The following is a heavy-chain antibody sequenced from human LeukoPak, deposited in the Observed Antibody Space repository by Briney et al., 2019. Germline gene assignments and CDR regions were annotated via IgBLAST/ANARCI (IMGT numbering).Heavy chain of an antibody. CDR3: ARDSQPFSSGYAFDY. D-gene: IGHD3-22*01. CDR2: IYYSGST. J-gene: IGHJ4*03. V-gene: IGHV4-39*07. CDR1: GGSISSSSYY. Sequence: SETLSLTCTVSGGSISSSSYYWGWIRQPPGKGLEWIGSIYYSGSTYYNPSLKSRVTISVDTSKNQFSLKLSSVTAADTAVYYCARDSQPFSSGYAFDYWGQGTMVTVSS.